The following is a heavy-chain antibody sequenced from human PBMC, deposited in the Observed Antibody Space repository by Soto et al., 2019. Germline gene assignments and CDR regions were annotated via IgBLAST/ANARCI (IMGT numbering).Heavy chain of an antibody. V-gene: IGHV3-33*01. J-gene: IGHJ3*02. CDR2: IWYDGSNK. D-gene: IGHD6-13*01. Sequence: AGGSLRLSCAASGFTFSSYGMHWVRQAPGKGLEWVAVIWYDGSNKYYADSVKGRFTISRDNSKNTLYLQMNSLRGEDTALYYCARDSISPASDAFDIWGQGTVVTVSS. CDR1: GFTFSSYG. CDR3: ARDSISPASDAFDI.